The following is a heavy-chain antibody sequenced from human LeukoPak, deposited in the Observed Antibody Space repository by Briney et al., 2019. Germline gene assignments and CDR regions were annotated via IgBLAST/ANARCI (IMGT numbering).Heavy chain of an antibody. CDR1: GYTFTSYG. Sequence: ASVKVSCKASGYTFTSYGISWVRQAPGQGLEWMSCISGYSGNTSYAQKVQGRVTMSTDTAKNSAYMQMKSLRSDDTAVYYCARGRSEWNYYGSGNYPLVYFDYWGQGTLVTVSS. V-gene: IGHV1-18*04. CDR2: ISGYSGNT. D-gene: IGHD3-10*01. CDR3: ARGRSEWNYYGSGNYPLVYFDY. J-gene: IGHJ4*02.